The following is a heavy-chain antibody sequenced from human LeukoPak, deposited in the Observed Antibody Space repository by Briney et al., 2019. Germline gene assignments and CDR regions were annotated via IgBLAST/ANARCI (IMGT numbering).Heavy chain of an antibody. J-gene: IGHJ4*02. D-gene: IGHD6-13*01. CDR2: ISGSSRYI. V-gene: IGHV3-21*01. CDR1: GFTFTTEP. Sequence: GGSLRLSCTASGFTFTTEPMTWVRQAPGKGLEWVSSISGSSRYIYYANSVTGRFTISRDNAKNSLFLQMNSLRAEDTAVYYCARDRELVPDYWGQGTLVTVSS. CDR3: ARDRELVPDY.